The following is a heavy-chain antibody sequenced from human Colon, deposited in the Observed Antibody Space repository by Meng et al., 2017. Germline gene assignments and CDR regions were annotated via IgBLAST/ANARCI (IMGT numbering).Heavy chain of an antibody. Sequence: GGSLRLSCAVSDFTVSDKYMGWVRQAPGKGLEWVAIVYRAGGTDYPDSVKGRFTISRDNSRDTLYLHMSSLRGDDTAVYYCATSSLGWGGDAFDIWGQGTTVTGSS. CDR1: DFTVSDKY. J-gene: IGHJ3*02. V-gene: IGHV3-53*01. CDR3: ATSSLGWGGDAFDI. D-gene: IGHD7-27*01. CDR2: VYRAGGT.